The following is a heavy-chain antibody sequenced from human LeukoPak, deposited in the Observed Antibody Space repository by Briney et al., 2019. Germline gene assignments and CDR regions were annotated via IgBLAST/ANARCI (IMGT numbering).Heavy chain of an antibody. D-gene: IGHD2-15*01. J-gene: IGHJ4*02. CDR3: ARDDGGQGDY. Sequence: GGPLRLSCAASGFTFSSYAMHWVRQAPGKGLEWVGRSKNKANSYITQYAAFVQGRFTISRDDSKNSLYLQINSLKTEDTAVYYCARDDGGQGDYWGQGTLVTVSS. CDR1: GFTFSSYA. V-gene: IGHV3-72*01. CDR2: SKNKANSYIT.